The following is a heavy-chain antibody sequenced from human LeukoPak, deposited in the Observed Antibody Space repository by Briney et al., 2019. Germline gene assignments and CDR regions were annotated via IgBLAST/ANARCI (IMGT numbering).Heavy chain of an antibody. D-gene: IGHD3-3*01. J-gene: IGHJ4*02. CDR3: VRASGYLHDFDF. CDR1: GFSFSKYR. Sequence: AGGSLRLSCEASGFSFSKYRMHWVRQAPGKGLVWVAFISKDGGTTTYVDSVRDRFTTSRDNSKNILFLQMNSLKSEDTAMYYCVRASGYLHDFDFWGQGTLVTVSS. V-gene: IGHV3-74*03. CDR2: ISKDGGTT.